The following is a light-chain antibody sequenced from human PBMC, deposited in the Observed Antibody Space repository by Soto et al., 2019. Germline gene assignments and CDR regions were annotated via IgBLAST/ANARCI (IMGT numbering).Light chain of an antibody. CDR1: SSDVGGYNY. V-gene: IGLV2-14*01. CDR2: EVS. Sequence: QSVLTKPAFVSGSPGQSITISCTGTSSDVGGYNYVSWYQQHPGIAPKLMISEVSNRPSGVSNRFSGSKSGNTASLTISGLQAEDEADYYCSSYTSSSTLVFGGGTKLTVL. J-gene: IGLJ2*01. CDR3: SSYTSSSTLV.